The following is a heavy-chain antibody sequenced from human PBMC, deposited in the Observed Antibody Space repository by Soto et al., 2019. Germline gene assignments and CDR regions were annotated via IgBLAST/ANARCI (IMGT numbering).Heavy chain of an antibody. D-gene: IGHD6-6*01. J-gene: IGHJ6*02. Sequence: ASVKVSCKASGYTFFKYGITWVRQAPGQGLEWMGWISAYTGNTDYAQRLQGRVTLTTKTSTSTAYMELRSLRSDDAAVYYCARGGSSSYYYYYGMDVWGQGTTVTVSS. CDR2: ISAYTGNT. CDR1: GYTFFKYG. CDR3: ARGGSSSYYYYYGMDV. V-gene: IGHV1-18*01.